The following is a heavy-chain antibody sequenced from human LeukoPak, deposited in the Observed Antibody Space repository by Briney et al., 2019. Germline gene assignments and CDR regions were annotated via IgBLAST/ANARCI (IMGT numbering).Heavy chain of an antibody. J-gene: IGHJ4*02. Sequence: GASVKVSCKASGYTFTSYDINWVRQATGQGLEWMGWMNPNSGNTGYAQKLQGRVTMTTDTSTSTAYMELRSLRSDDTAVYYCARIPTNWNEYYFDYWGQGTLVTVSS. D-gene: IGHD1-1*01. CDR1: GYTFTSYD. CDR3: ARIPTNWNEYYFDY. V-gene: IGHV1-8*01. CDR2: MNPNSGNT.